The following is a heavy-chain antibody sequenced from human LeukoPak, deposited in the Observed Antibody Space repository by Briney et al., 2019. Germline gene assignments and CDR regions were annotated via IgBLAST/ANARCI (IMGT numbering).Heavy chain of an antibody. Sequence: GSLRLSCAVSGFPFSRFYMSWIRQAPGKGLEWISYIGLSDSPLDYADSVKGRFTISRDNAKNSLYLDMNSLRAEDTAVYYCARKDFSSGSFSYWGQGTLVTVSS. CDR1: GFPFSRFY. V-gene: IGHV3-11*04. CDR2: IGLSDSPL. D-gene: IGHD3-22*01. CDR3: ARKDFSSGSFSY. J-gene: IGHJ4*02.